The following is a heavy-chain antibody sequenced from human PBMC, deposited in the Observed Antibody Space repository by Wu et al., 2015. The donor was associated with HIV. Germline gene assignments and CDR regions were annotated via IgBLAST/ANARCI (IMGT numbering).Heavy chain of an antibody. D-gene: IGHD2-8*01. V-gene: IGHV1-69*05. J-gene: IGHJ4*02. CDR3: ARLQSLNGFYSNADY. Sequence: QVHLVQSGAELKKPGSSVKVSCKASGGTFSSHIIIWVRQAPGQGLEWMGGINPAFGTSNYAQNFQGRVTMTTDKSTNTAYMELSSLRSEDTAVYYCARLQSLNGFYSNADYWGQGTLVTVSS. CDR2: INPAFGTS. CDR1: GGTFSSHI.